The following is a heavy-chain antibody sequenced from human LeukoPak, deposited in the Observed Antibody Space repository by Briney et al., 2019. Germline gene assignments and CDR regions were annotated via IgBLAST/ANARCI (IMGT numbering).Heavy chain of an antibody. V-gene: IGHV4-39*01. CDR3: ARWAYDSSGYYPFDY. J-gene: IGHJ4*02. CDR2: IYYSGST. CDR1: GGSISSDLYY. Sequence: SETLSLTCTVSGGSISSDLYYWEWIRQPPGKGLEWIGGIYYSGSTYFNPSLKSRVTISVDTSKNQFSLKLNSVTAGDTAVYYCARWAYDSSGYYPFDYWGQGTLVTVSS. D-gene: IGHD3-22*01.